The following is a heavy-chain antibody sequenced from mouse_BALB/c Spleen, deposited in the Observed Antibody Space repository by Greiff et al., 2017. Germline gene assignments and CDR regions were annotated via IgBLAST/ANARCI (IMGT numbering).Heavy chain of an antibody. Sequence: VQLQQSGAELVRSGASVKLSCTASGFNIKDYYMHWVKQRPEQGLEWIGWIDPENGDTEYAPKFQGKATMTADTSSNTAYLQLSSLTSEDTAVYYCNALFITTVEGFAYWGQGTLVTVSA. J-gene: IGHJ3*01. CDR1: GFNIKDYY. D-gene: IGHD1-1*01. CDR2: IDPENGDT. V-gene: IGHV14-4*02. CDR3: NALFITTVEGFAY.